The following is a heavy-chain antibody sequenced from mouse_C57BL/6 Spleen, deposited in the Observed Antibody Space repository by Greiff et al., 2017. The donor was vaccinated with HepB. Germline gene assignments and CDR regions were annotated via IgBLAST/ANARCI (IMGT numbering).Heavy chain of an antibody. CDR2: IDPSDSET. V-gene: IGHV1-52*01. D-gene: IGHD1-1*01. CDR1: GYTFTSYW. Sequence: QVQLQQPGAELVRPGSSVKLSCKASGYTFTSYWMHWVKQRPIQGLEWIGNIDPSDSETHYNQKFKDKATLTVDKSSSTAYMQLSSLTSEDSAVYYCARDYCSSYGYFDVWGTGTTVTVSS. J-gene: IGHJ1*03. CDR3: ARDYCSSYGYFDV.